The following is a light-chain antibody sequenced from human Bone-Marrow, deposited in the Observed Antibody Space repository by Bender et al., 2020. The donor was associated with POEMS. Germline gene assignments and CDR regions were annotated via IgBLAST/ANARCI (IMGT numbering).Light chain of an antibody. V-gene: IGLV7-46*01. CDR2: DTN. CDR1: TGAVTSGHY. CDR3: LLSYTDARV. Sequence: QAVVTQEPSLTVSPGGTVTVTCGSSTGAVTSGHYPFWFQQKPGQAPRTLIFDTNNKHSWTPARFSGSLFGGKAALTRSGAQPEDEAEYYCLLSYTDARVFGGGTKLTVL. J-gene: IGLJ3*02.